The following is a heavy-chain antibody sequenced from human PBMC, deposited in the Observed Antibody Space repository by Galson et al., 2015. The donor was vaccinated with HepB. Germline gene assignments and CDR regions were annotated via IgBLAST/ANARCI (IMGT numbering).Heavy chain of an antibody. CDR3: ARSSSDYDSSGYFSVFDY. J-gene: IGHJ4*02. CDR2: IDWDDDK. D-gene: IGHD3-22*01. Sequence: PALVKPTQTLTLTCTFSGFSLSSTGMCVSWLRQPPGKALEWLARIDWDDDKYYSTSLKTRLTISKDTSKNQVVLTMTNMDPVDTATYYCARSSSDYDSSGYFSVFDYWGQGTLVTVSS. V-gene: IGHV2-70*11. CDR1: GFSLSSTGMC.